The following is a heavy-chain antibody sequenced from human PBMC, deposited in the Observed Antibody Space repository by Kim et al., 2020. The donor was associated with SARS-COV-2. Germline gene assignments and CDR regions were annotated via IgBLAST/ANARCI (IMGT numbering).Heavy chain of an antibody. CDR3: ATAQRFGAANDALGI. V-gene: IGHV3-23*03. Sequence: GGSLRLSCAVSGLTSNTVASTWVRQAPGKGLEWVSLIYTGHTTTAYADYVRGRLTLSRDSSDNTVYLQMNNLRVEDTAIYYCATAQRFGAANDALGIWGQATMVT. CDR1: GLTSNTVA. J-gene: IGHJ3*02. D-gene: IGHD3-16*01. CDR2: IYTGHTTT.